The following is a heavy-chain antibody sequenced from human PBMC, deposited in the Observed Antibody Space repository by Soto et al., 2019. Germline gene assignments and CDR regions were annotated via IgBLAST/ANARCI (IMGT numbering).Heavy chain of an antibody. J-gene: IGHJ6*02. CDR3: ARVRGIAARRGTNYGMDV. CDR1: GFTFSSYA. D-gene: IGHD6-6*01. V-gene: IGHV3-30-3*01. Sequence: QVQLVESGGGVVQPGRSLRLSCAASGFTFSSYAMHWVRQAPGKGLEWVAVISYDGSNKYYADSVKGRFTISRDNSKNTMYLQMNRLRAGDTAVYYCARVRGIAARRGTNYGMDVWGQGTTVTVSS. CDR2: ISYDGSNK.